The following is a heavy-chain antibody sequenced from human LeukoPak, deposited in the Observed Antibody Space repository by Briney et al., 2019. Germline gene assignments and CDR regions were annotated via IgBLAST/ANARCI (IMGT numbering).Heavy chain of an antibody. CDR2: ISSNGGST. CDR3: AKDICGGDCYPHGGY. D-gene: IGHD2-21*01. Sequence: GGSLRLSCAASGFTFSSYAMHWVRRAPGKGLEYVSAISSNGGSTYYANSVKGRFTISRDNSKNTLYLQMGSLRAEDTAIYYCAKDICGGDCYPHGGYWGQGTLVTVSS. V-gene: IGHV3-64*01. J-gene: IGHJ4*02. CDR1: GFTFSSYA.